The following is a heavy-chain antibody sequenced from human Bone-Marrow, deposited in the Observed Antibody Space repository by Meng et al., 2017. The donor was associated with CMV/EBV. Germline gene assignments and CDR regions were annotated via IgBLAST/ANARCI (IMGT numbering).Heavy chain of an antibody. CDR1: GDYY. D-gene: IGHD3-16*01. CDR3: ARTSRDYDYVWGSYLPAKIDY. Sequence: GDYYWSWIRQPPGKGLEWIGYIYYSGSTYYNPSLKSRVTISVDTSKNQFSLKLSSVTAADTAVYYCARTSRDYDYVWGSYLPAKIDYWGQGTLVTVSS. V-gene: IGHV4-30-4*01. CDR2: IYYSGST. J-gene: IGHJ4*02.